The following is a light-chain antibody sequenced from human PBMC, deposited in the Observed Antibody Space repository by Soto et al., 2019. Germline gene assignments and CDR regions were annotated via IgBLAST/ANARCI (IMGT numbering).Light chain of an antibody. CDR3: RQRCGWPRT. V-gene: IGKV3-11*01. J-gene: IGKJ1*01. CDR1: QSVGTS. Sequence: EIVLTQSPATLSLSPGERATLSCWASQSVGTSLAWYQKKPGQAPRLLIYGASNRATVIPARFSGTGSWTDFTLTISSLEPEDLAVYHCRQRCGWPRTFGRGTNVEIK. CDR2: GAS.